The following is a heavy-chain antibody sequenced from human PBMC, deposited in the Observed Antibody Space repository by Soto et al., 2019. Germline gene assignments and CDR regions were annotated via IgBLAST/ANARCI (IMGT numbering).Heavy chain of an antibody. CDR2: ISGSGGST. J-gene: IGHJ4*02. CDR1: GFTFSSYV. V-gene: IGHV3-23*01. CDR3: ATIPPDAVLGPV. D-gene: IGHD2-2*02. Sequence: EVQLLESGGGLVQPGGSLRLSCAASGFTFSSYVMSWVRQAPGKGLEWVSAISGSGGSTYYADSVKDRFTISRDNSKSTLYLQMNSLRAEDTAVYYCATIPPDAVLGPVWGQGTLVTVSS.